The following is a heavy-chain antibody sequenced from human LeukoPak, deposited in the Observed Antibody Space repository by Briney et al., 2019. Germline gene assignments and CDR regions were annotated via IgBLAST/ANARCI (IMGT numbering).Heavy chain of an antibody. CDR3: ASVRNGDYPS. Sequence: GGSLRLSCAASGFTFSSYWMSWVRQAPGKGLEWVASIKQDGSEKYYVDSVMGRFTISRENAKNSLYLQMNSLRAEDTAVYYCASVRNGDYPSWGQGTLVTVSS. V-gene: IGHV3-7*01. CDR2: IKQDGSEK. D-gene: IGHD4-17*01. J-gene: IGHJ5*02. CDR1: GFTFSSYW.